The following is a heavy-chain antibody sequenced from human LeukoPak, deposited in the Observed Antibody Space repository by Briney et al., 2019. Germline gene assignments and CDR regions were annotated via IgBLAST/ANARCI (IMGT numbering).Heavy chain of an antibody. Sequence: ASVKVSCKASGYTFSVFYIHWLRQAPGQGLEWMGWVVPKSRDTNIAQKFRDRVTMTRDTSINTAYMEINRLTSDDTAMYYCTRGVLLQGRGAFDIWGQGAMVTVSS. CDR3: TRGVLLQGRGAFDI. J-gene: IGHJ3*02. CDR2: VVPKSRDT. V-gene: IGHV1-2*02. CDR1: GYTFSVFY. D-gene: IGHD2-15*01.